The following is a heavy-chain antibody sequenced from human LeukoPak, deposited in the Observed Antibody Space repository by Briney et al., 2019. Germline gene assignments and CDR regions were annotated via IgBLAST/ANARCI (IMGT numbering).Heavy chain of an antibody. V-gene: IGHV3-11*04. CDR3: ARAGELRYMDV. CDR2: IKGICPTT. J-gene: IGHJ6*03. CDR1: GFTFSDYY. D-gene: IGHD3-16*01. Sequence: PGGSLRLSCAASGFTFSDYYMSWIRQAPGKGLEWVSTIKGICPTTYYADSLKGRFTISRDNAKNSLFLQMSSLRADDTAIYYCARAGELRYMDVWGKGTAVTVSS.